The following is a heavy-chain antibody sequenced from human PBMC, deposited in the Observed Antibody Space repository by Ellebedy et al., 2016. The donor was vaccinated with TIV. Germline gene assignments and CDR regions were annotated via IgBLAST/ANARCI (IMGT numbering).Heavy chain of an antibody. CDR1: GYTFTDYY. Sequence: AASVKVSCKASGYTFTDYYIHWVRHAPGQGLEWVAWINPKDGGTAFAQKVQGRLILTGDTSITTAYMELNWLRSDDTAVYYCVRDLTNYGSSSYWGQGTLVTVSS. CDR3: VRDLTNYGSSSY. V-gene: IGHV1-2*02. CDR2: INPKDGGT. D-gene: IGHD3-22*01. J-gene: IGHJ4*02.